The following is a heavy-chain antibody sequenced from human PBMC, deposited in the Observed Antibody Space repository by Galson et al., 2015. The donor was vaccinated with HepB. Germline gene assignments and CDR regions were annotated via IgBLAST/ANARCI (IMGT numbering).Heavy chain of an antibody. Sequence: TIRPPCAASGFTSGSSAMHWVRQAPGKGLEWVAVISYDGSNKYYADSVKGRFTISRDNSKNTLYLQMNSLRAEDTAVYYCARDLDFNWFDPWGQGTLVTVSS. CDR1: GFTSGSSA. CDR2: ISYDGSNK. V-gene: IGHV3-30-3*01. CDR3: ARDLDFNWFDP. D-gene: IGHD3/OR15-3a*01. J-gene: IGHJ5*02.